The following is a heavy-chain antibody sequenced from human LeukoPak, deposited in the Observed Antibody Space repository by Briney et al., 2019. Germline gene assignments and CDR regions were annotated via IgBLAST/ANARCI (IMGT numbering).Heavy chain of an antibody. CDR1: GFTFSNAW. J-gene: IGHJ5*02. V-gene: IGHV3-15*01. D-gene: IGHD2-15*01. Sequence: PGGSLRLSCAASGFTFSNAWMSWVRQAPGKGLEWVGRIKSKTDGGTTDYAAPVKGRFTISRDNAKNSLYLQMNSLRAEDTAVYYCGSCSGGSCHSGWFDPWGQGTLVTVSS. CDR3: GSCSGGSCHSGWFDP. CDR2: IKSKTDGGTT.